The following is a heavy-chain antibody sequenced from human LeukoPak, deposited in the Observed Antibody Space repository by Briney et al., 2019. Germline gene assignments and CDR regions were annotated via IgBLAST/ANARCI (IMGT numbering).Heavy chain of an antibody. CDR3: ARDLSTISPTLYYYYMDV. J-gene: IGHJ6*03. Sequence: GASVTVSCKASGYTFTSNYMHWVRQAPGQGLEWMGIINPRGGRTSYAQKLQGRVTMTSDTSTSKVYMELSILRSEDTTVYYCARDLSTISPTLYYYYMDVWGKGTTVTISS. CDR1: GYTFTSNY. CDR2: INPRGGRT. V-gene: IGHV1-46*01. D-gene: IGHD5/OR15-5a*01.